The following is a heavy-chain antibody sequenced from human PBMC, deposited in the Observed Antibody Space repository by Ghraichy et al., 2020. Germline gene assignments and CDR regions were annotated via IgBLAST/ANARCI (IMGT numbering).Heavy chain of an antibody. CDR2: IYYSGST. Sequence: SETLSLTCTVSGGSISSYYWSWIRQPPGKGLEWIGYIYYSGSTNYNPSLKSRVTISVDTSKNQFSLKLSSVTAADTAVYYCARVPRYYDSSGYYYVGGTNDAFDIWGQGTMVTVSS. J-gene: IGHJ3*02. V-gene: IGHV4-59*01. CDR3: ARVPRYYDSSGYYYVGGTNDAFDI. D-gene: IGHD3-22*01. CDR1: GGSISSYY.